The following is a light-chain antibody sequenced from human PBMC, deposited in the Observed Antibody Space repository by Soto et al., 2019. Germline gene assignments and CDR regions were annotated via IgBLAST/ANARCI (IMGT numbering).Light chain of an antibody. CDR2: GAS. Sequence: EIVMTQSPITLSVSPGERATLSCRASQGVSSNLAWYQQKPGQAPRLLIYGASTRATGIPDRFSGSGSETEFTLTISTLQSEDFAVYYCQQYHNWPLTFGGGTKVEIK. CDR1: QGVSSN. V-gene: IGKV3-15*01. J-gene: IGKJ4*01. CDR3: QQYHNWPLT.